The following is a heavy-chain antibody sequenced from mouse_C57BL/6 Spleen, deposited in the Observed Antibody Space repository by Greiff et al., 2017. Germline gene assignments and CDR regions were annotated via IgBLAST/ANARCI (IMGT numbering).Heavy chain of an antibody. CDR3: ARHYDYGYYAMDD. Sequence: QVQLQQSGPELVKPGASVKISCKASGYSFTSYYIHWVKQRPGQGLEWIGWIYPGSGNTKYNEKFKGKATLTAATSSSTAYMQLSSLTSEDSAVYYCARHYDYGYYAMDDWGQGTSVTVSS. V-gene: IGHV1-66*01. CDR1: GYSFTSYY. J-gene: IGHJ4*01. CDR2: IYPGSGNT. D-gene: IGHD2-4*01.